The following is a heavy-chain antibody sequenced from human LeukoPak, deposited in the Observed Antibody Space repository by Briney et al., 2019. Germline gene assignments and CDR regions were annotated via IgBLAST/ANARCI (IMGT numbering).Heavy chain of an antibody. J-gene: IGHJ4*02. CDR2: IYTGGTT. D-gene: IGHD4-23*01. CDR3: ATIPRGGLFDS. Sequence: GGSLRLSCEASGLTVSTNYFSWVGEAPGKGLEWVSTIYTGGTTHHADYVKGRFTIPRDNSTNTMYLQMNSLRAADTAVYYCATIPRGGLFDSWGQGTLVTVSS. V-gene: IGHV3-66*01. CDR1: GLTVSTNY.